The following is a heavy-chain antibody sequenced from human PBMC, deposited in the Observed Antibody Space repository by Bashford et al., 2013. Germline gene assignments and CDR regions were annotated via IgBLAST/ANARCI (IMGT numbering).Heavy chain of an antibody. CDR1: GYTFTTYG. D-gene: IGHD6-13*01. CDR2: ISAYNGNT. Sequence: SGSVKVSCKASGYTFTTYGISWVRQAPGQGLEWMGWISAYNGNTNYAQKLQGRVTMTTDTSTSTAYMELSSLRSEDTAVYYCATTSVSSSWYLNWFDPWGQGTLVTVSS. CDR3: ATTSVSSSWYLNWFDP. V-gene: IGHV1-18*01. J-gene: IGHJ5*02.